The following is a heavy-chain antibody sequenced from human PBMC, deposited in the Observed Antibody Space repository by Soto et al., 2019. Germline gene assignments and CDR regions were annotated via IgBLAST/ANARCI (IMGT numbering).Heavy chain of an antibody. CDR3: ARDGDSSGYYPDY. Sequence: QVQLVESGGGVVQPGRSLRLSCVASGFTFSSYGMHWVRQAPGKGLEWVAVIWYDGSNKYYADSVKGRFTISRDNSKNTLYLQMNSLRAEDTAVYYCARDGDSSGYYPDYWGQGTLVTVSS. CDR1: GFTFSSYG. J-gene: IGHJ4*02. CDR2: IWYDGSNK. V-gene: IGHV3-33*01. D-gene: IGHD3-22*01.